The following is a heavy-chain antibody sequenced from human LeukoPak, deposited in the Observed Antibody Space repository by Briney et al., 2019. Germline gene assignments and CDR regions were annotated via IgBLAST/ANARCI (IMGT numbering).Heavy chain of an antibody. D-gene: IGHD2-21*01. CDR1: GFTFSSYE. J-gene: IGHJ4*02. Sequence: GGSLRLSCAASGFTFSSYEMNWVRQAPGKGLEWVSYISSSDSTIYYADSVKGRFTISRDNAKNSLYLQMNSLRAEDTAVYYCARDQEGLPLGYWGQGTLVTVSS. V-gene: IGHV3-48*03. CDR3: ARDQEGLPLGY. CDR2: ISSSDSTI.